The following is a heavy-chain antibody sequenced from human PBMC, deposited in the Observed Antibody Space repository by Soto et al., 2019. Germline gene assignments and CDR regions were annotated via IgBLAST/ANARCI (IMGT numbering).Heavy chain of an antibody. CDR3: ARTGDYGDHAHFI. D-gene: IGHD4-17*01. CDR2: IYSTGST. Sequence: SETLSLTCSLSGGSISGGDHYWSWIRQPPGRGLEWIGYIYSTGSTYYNPSLKRRTSISMDTSRNQFSLRLNSVSAADTAMYYYARTGDYGDHAHFIWGHGTTVTVPS. CDR1: GGSISGGDHY. J-gene: IGHJ6*02. V-gene: IGHV4-30-4*01.